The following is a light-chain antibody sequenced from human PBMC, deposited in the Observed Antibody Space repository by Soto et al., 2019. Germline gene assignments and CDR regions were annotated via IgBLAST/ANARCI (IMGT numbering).Light chain of an antibody. Sequence: EIVLTQSPGTLSLSPGERATLSCRASQSVSSSYLAWYQQKPGQAPRLLIYDASSRATGIPDRFSGSGSGTDFTLTISRLEPEDFAVYYCQQYDSSPVTFGPVTKVDIK. CDR2: DAS. CDR1: QSVSSSY. J-gene: IGKJ3*01. V-gene: IGKV3-20*01. CDR3: QQYDSSPVT.